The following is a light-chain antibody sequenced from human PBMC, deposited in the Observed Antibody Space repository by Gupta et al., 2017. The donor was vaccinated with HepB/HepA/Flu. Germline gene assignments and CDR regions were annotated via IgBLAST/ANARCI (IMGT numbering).Light chain of an antibody. V-gene: IGKV2-28*01. J-gene: IGKJ1*01. CDR2: LGS. CDR1: QSLLHSNGYNY. Sequence: DIVMTQSPLSLPVTPVEPASISCRSSQSLLHSNGYNYLDWYLQKPGQSPQLLIYLGSNRASGVPDRFSGSGSGTDFTLKISRVEAEDVGVYYCMQALQTPRFGQGTKVEIK. CDR3: MQALQTPR.